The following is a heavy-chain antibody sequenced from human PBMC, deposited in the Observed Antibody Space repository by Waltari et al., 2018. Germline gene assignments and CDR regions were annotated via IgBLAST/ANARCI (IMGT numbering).Heavy chain of an antibody. CDR3: ATVRGNY. V-gene: IGHV3-7*01. J-gene: IGHJ4*02. Sequence: EVYLVESGGGLVQPGGSLRLSCAASGLSFSTYWMSWVRQVPGKGPEWVASINPDGSGKYYVDSVRVRFTISRDNTKNALYLQMNSLRVADTAVYYCATVRGNYWGQGSLITVSS. CDR1: GLSFSTYW. CDR2: INPDGSGK.